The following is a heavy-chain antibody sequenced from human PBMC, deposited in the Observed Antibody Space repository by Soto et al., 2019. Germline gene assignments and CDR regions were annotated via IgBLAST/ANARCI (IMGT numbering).Heavy chain of an antibody. CDR2: IAYDGSRA. CDR3: AGDRQVFY. J-gene: IGHJ4*02. V-gene: IGHV3-30*03. CDR1: GFTFNHSG. Sequence: QVQLVESGGAVVQPGRSLRLSCAASGFTFNHSGMHWVRQAPGKGLEWMAVIAYDGSRAYYADSVEGRFIISRDNSKKTVYLQLSSLRPEDTAGYYCAGDRQVFYWGRGTLVTVSS.